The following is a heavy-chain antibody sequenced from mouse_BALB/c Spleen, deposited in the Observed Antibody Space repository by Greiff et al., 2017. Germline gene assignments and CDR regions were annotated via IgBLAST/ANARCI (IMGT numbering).Heavy chain of an antibody. CDR1: GYSITSGYY. CDR2: ISYDGSN. J-gene: IGHJ2*01. CDR3: ARLWSPDY. V-gene: IGHV3-6*02. D-gene: IGHD1-1*02. Sequence: EVQLVESGPGLVKPSQSLSLTCSVTGYSITSGYYWNWIRQFPGNKLEWMGYISYDGSNNYNPSLKNRISITRDTSKNQFFLKLNSVTTEDTATYYCARLWSPDYWGQGTTLTVSS.